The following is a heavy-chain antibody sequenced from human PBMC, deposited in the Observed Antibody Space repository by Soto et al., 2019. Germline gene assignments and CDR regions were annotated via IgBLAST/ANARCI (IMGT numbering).Heavy chain of an antibody. J-gene: IGHJ4*02. V-gene: IGHV3-33*01. CDR1: GFTFSSYG. Sequence: QVQLVESGGGVVQPGRSLRLSCAAYGFTFSSYGMHWVRQAPGKGLEWVAVIWYDGSNKYYADSVKGRFTISRDNSKNTLYLQMNSLRAEDTAVYYCARDRPSGSLDYWGQGTLVTVSS. CDR2: IWYDGSNK. CDR3: ARDRPSGSLDY. D-gene: IGHD6-19*01.